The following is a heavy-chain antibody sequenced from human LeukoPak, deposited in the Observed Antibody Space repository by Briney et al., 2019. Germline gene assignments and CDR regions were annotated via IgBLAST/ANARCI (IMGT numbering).Heavy chain of an antibody. J-gene: IGHJ4*02. CDR1: GYTFTGYY. V-gene: IGHV1-46*01. Sequence: ASVKVSCKASGYTFTGYYMHWVRQAPGQGLEWMGIINPSGGSTSYAQKFQGRVTMTRDTSTSTVYMELSSLRSEDTAVYYCARDTFINDYYDSSGYYHYFDYWGQGTLVTVSS. D-gene: IGHD3-22*01. CDR2: INPSGGST. CDR3: ARDTFINDYYDSSGYYHYFDY.